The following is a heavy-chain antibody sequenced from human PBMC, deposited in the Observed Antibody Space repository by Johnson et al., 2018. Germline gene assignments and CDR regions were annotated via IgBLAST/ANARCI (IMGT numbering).Heavy chain of an antibody. Sequence: VQLVESGGGVVQPGRSLRLSCAASGFTFDDYAMHWVRQAPGKGLEWVSGISWNSGSIGYADSVKGRFTISRANAKSTLYLQMNSLRAEDTGVYYCARISIAVGGIYGMDVWGQGTTVTVSS. CDR2: ISWNSGSI. CDR1: GFTFDDYA. V-gene: IGHV3-9*01. CDR3: ARISIAVGGIYGMDV. D-gene: IGHD6-19*01. J-gene: IGHJ6*02.